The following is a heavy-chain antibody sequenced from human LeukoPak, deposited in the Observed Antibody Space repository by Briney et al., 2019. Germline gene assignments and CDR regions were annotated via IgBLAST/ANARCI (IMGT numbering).Heavy chain of an antibody. J-gene: IGHJ6*02. D-gene: IGHD5-12*01. CDR2: ISGSGGSI. Sequence: GGSLRLSCAASGFTFSNYAMNWVRQAPGKGLEWVSTISGSGGSIYYADSVKGRFTISRDNSKNTLYLQMNSLRAEDTAVYYCATDLRSGSGYDYDYYGLDVWGQGTTVTVSS. CDR1: GFTFSNYA. CDR3: ATDLRSGSGYDYDYYGLDV. V-gene: IGHV3-23*01.